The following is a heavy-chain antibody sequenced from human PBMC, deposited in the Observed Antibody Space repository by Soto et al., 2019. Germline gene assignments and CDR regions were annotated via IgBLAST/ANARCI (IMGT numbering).Heavy chain of an antibody. CDR1: GGSFSGYY. J-gene: IGHJ4*02. CDR3: AGQAWDFYDY. D-gene: IGHD1-26*01. V-gene: IGHV4-34*01. Sequence: SETLSLTCAVYGGSFSGYYWSWIRQPPGKGLEWIGEINHSGSTNYNPSLKSRVTISVDTSKNQFSLKLSSVTAADTAVDYCAGQAWDFYDYWGQGTLVTVSS. CDR2: INHSGST.